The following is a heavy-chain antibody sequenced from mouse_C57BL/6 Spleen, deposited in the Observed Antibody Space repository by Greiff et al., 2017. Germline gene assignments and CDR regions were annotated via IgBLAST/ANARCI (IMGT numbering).Heavy chain of an antibody. CDR3: ARRFYGSSHWYFDG. CDR2: IYPRDGST. Sequence: VKLVESGPELVKPGASVKLSCKASGYTFTSYDINWVKQRPGQGLEWIGCIYPRDGSTKYNEKFKGKATLTVDTSSSTAYMELHSLTSEDSAVYFCARRFYGSSHWYFDGWGTGTTVTVSS. CDR1: GYTFTSYD. J-gene: IGHJ1*03. D-gene: IGHD1-1*01. V-gene: IGHV1-85*01.